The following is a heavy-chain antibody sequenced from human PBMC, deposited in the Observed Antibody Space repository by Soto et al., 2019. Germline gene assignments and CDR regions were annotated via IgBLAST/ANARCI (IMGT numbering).Heavy chain of an antibody. V-gene: IGHV1-69*02. CDR3: ARDRDNSNWPNFDY. J-gene: IGHJ4*02. CDR1: GGTFSIYT. Sequence: QVQLVHSGSEVKKPGSSVKVSCKASGGTFSIYTISWVRQAPGQGLEWMGRVIPIFDVTSYAQRLQGRVNISEDKSTTTAYMELSSLRSEDTAVYYCARDRDNSNWPNFDYWGQGTLVTVAS. D-gene: IGHD6-13*01. CDR2: VIPIFDVT.